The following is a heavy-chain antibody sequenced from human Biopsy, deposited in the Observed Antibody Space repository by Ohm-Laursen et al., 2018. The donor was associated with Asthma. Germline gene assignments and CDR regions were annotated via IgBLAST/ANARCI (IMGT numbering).Heavy chain of an antibody. J-gene: IGHJ4*02. Sequence: SLRLSCSASGFTFSSYGMHWVRQAPGKGLEWVAVIWYDGSNKYYADSVKGRFTTSRDNSKNTLYLQMNSLRAEDTAVYYCAREGIAVAHFDYWGQGTLVTVSS. CDR2: IWYDGSNK. D-gene: IGHD6-19*01. CDR1: GFTFSSYG. V-gene: IGHV3-33*01. CDR3: AREGIAVAHFDY.